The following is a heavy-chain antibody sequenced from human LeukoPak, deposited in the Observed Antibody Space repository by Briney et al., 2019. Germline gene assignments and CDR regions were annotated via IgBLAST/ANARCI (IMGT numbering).Heavy chain of an antibody. CDR1: GFTFSSYA. D-gene: IGHD5/OR15-5a*01. CDR3: ARASTPGFGLSGFDY. J-gene: IGHJ4*02. CDR2: ISSDGSNK. V-gene: IGHV3-30-3*01. Sequence: GRSLRLSCAASGFTFSSYAMHWVRQAPGKGLEWVAVISSDGSNKYYANSVKGRFTISRDNSKSTLYLQMDSLRAEDTAVYYCARASTPGFGLSGFDYWGQGTLVTVSS.